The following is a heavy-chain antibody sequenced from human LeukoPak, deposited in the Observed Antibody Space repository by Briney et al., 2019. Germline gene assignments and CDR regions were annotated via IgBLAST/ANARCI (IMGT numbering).Heavy chain of an antibody. CDR2: ISYDGSNK. D-gene: IGHD1-26*01. J-gene: IGHJ3*02. V-gene: IGHV3-30-3*01. CDR3: ARPISSESYSPSDPFDI. CDR1: GFTFSSFA. Sequence: GGSLRLSCAASGFTFSSFAMHWVRQAPGKGLEWVAVISYDGSNKYYADSVKGRFTISRDNSDLYLQMNSLKGEDTAVYYCARPISSESYSPSDPFDIWGQGTMVTVSS.